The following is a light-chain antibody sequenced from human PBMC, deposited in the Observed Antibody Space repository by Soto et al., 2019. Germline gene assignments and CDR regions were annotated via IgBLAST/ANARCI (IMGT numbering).Light chain of an antibody. CDR3: QQYGSSPDT. J-gene: IGKJ4*01. CDR1: QSVRNNY. V-gene: IGKV3-20*01. Sequence: IVLTQSPGTLSLSPGEGATLSCRASQSVRNNYLAWYQQKPGQAPRVLIYDASTRATGIPDRFSGSGSGTDFTLTVSRLEPEDFAVYYCQQYGSSPDTFGGGTKVEI. CDR2: DAS.